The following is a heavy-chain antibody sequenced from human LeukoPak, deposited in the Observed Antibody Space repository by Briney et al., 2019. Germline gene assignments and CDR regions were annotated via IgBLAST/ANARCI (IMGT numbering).Heavy chain of an antibody. CDR3: ARGANYYDSSGPPNWFDP. J-gene: IGHJ5*02. Sequence: GGSLKLSCAASGFTFSSYWMHWVRQAPGKGLVWVSRIYSDGSSTSYADSVKGRFTISRDNAKNTLYLQMNSLRAEDTAVYYCARGANYYDSSGPPNWFDPWGQGTLVTVSS. CDR2: IYSDGSST. V-gene: IGHV3-74*01. CDR1: GFTFSSYW. D-gene: IGHD3-22*01.